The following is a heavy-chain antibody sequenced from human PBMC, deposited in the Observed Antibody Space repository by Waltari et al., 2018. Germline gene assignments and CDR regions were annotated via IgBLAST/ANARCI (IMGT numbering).Heavy chain of an antibody. V-gene: IGHV3-33*01. Sequence: QVQLVESGGGVVQPGRSLRLSCAASGFTFNSYGMPWVRQAPGKGLEWVAVIWYDGSNKYSADSVKGRFTISRDNSKNTLYLQMNSLRAEDTAVYYCARDRDNIAAAGLYGMDVWGQGTTVTVSS. CDR2: IWYDGSNK. D-gene: IGHD6-13*01. CDR1: GFTFNSYG. CDR3: ARDRDNIAAAGLYGMDV. J-gene: IGHJ6*02.